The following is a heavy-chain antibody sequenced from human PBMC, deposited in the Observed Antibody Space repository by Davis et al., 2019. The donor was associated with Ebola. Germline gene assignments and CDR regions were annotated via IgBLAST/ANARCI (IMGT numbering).Heavy chain of an antibody. CDR1: GFIFSDHY. CDR3: ARRILISSRGAMDV. D-gene: IGHD2-15*01. CDR2: SSTSDEHI. Sequence: PGGSLRLSCSGSGFIFSDHYFNWIRQAPGKGPEWVAHSSTSDEHISYAESVKGRFTVSRDNAQNSLHLQMNSLRDEDTGVYYCARRILISSRGAMDVWGQGTTVTVSS. J-gene: IGHJ6*02. V-gene: IGHV3-11*06.